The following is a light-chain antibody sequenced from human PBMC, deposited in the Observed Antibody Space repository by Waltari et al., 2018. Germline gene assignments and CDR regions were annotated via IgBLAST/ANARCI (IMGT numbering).Light chain of an antibody. CDR3: QQYYTTPCT. CDR1: LIVLSSTNSNNY. V-gene: IGKV4-1*01. Sequence: DIVLTQSPDSLPLSLREWATISCRSSLIVLSSTNSNNYLAWYQQRPGQPPKLLFYLASTRVSGVPDRFDGSESGTDFTLTISGLQAEDLAVYYCQQYYTTPCTFGQGTRLEIK. CDR2: LAS. J-gene: IGKJ2*02.